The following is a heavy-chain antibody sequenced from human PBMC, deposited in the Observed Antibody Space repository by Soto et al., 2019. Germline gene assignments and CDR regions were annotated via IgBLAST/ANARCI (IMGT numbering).Heavy chain of an antibody. Sequence: QVQLVQSGAEVKKPGASVKVSCKASGYTFTSYYMHWVRQAPGQGLEWMGIINPSGGSTSYAQKFQGRVTMTRDTSTSTAYMELRSLRSDDTAVYYCARDQDGDYDYWGQGTLVTVSS. CDR3: ARDQDGDYDY. J-gene: IGHJ4*02. CDR1: GYTFTSYY. D-gene: IGHD4-17*01. CDR2: INPSGGST. V-gene: IGHV1-46*01.